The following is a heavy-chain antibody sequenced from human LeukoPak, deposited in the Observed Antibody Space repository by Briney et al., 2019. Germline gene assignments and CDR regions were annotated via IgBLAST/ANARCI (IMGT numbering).Heavy chain of an antibody. CDR1: GFIFDDYA. D-gene: IGHD4-11*01. J-gene: IGHJ4*02. CDR3: AKDLSVTTMRAYFDY. Sequence: GGSLRLSCAASGFIFDDYAVHWVRQAPGKGLEWVSGISWNSENMEYADSVKGRFTISRDNSKNTLYLQMNSLRAEDTAVYYCAKDLSVTTMRAYFDYWGQGTLVTVSS. V-gene: IGHV3-9*01. CDR2: ISWNSENM.